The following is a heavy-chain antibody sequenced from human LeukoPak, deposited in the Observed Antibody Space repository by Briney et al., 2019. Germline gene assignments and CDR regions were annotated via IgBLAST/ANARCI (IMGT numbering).Heavy chain of an antibody. CDR2: ISSSSSYI. CDR3: ARDGLYSSGWYEGDAFDI. J-gene: IGHJ3*02. CDR1: GFTFSSYS. D-gene: IGHD6-19*01. Sequence: PGGSLRLSCAASGFTFSSYSMNWVCQAPGKGLEWVSSISSSSSYIYYADSVKGRFTISRDNAKNSLYLQMNSLRAEDTAVYYCARDGLYSSGWYEGDAFDIWGQGTMVTVSS. V-gene: IGHV3-21*01.